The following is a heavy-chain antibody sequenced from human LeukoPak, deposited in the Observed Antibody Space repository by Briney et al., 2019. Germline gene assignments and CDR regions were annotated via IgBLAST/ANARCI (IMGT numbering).Heavy chain of an antibody. Sequence: ASVKVSCKVSGHTLIDLTVHWVRQAPGSGPEWMGGFAPEIGERVYAQKFQGRVTLTEDTSTDTAYMDLSSLRSEDTAVYYCATWVGTLRGGYFVYWGHGTLVTVSS. CDR1: GHTLIDLT. CDR3: ATWVGTLRGGYFVY. CDR2: FAPEIGER. J-gene: IGHJ4*01. V-gene: IGHV1-24*01. D-gene: IGHD4-23*01.